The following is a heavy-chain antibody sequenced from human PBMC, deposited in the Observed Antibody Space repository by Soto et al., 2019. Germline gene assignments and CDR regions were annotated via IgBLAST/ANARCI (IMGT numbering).Heavy chain of an antibody. CDR1: GGSISSGGYY. D-gene: IGHD2-15*01. J-gene: IGHJ5*02. CDR2: IYYSGST. CDR3: ARVVVVARKNNWFDP. V-gene: IGHV4-31*03. Sequence: SETLSLTCTVSGGSISSGGYYWSWIRQHPGKGLEWIGYIYYSGSTYYNPSLKSRVTISVDTSKNQFSLKLSSVTAADTAVYYCARVVVVARKNNWFDPWGQGTLVTVSS.